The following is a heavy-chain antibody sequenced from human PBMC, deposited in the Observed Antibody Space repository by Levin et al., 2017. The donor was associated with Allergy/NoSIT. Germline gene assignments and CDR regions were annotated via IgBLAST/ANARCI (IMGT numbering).Heavy chain of an antibody. D-gene: IGHD4-17*01. CDR1: GGSISSYY. Sequence: SETLSLTCTVSGGSISSYYWSWIRQPPGKGLEWIGYIYYSGSTNYNPSLKSRVTISVDTSKNQFSLKLSSVTAADTAVYYCARVYGDYAIRFDPWGQGTLVTVSS. V-gene: IGHV4-59*01. J-gene: IGHJ5*02. CDR3: ARVYGDYAIRFDP. CDR2: IYYSGST.